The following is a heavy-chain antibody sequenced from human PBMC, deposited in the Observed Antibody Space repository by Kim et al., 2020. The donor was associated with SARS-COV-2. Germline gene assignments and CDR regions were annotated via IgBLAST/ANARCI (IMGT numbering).Heavy chain of an antibody. CDR2: INTNTGNP. CDR3: RVVVPAAMDGMYYFDY. CDR1: GYTFTSYA. J-gene: IGHJ4*02. V-gene: IGHV7-4-1*02. Sequence: ASVKVSCKASGYTFTSYAMNWVRQAPGQGLEWMGWINTNTGNPTYAQGFTGRFVFSLDTSVSTAYLQISSLKAEDTAVYYCRVVVPAAMDGMYYFDYWGQGTLVTVSS. D-gene: IGHD2-2*01.